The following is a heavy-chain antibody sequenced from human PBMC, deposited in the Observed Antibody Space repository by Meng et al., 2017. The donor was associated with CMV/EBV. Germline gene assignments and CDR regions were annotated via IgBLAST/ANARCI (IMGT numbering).Heavy chain of an antibody. D-gene: IGHD2-2*02. V-gene: IGHV1-18*01. CDR2: ISAYNGNT. J-gene: IGHJ5*02. Sequence: YGSSWVRQDHGKGLEWMGWISAYNGNTNYAQKLQDRDTMTTDTATSTAYTELRRLSSDDSAVYYCARVIPSSGYCSSTSCYTSLFDPWGQGTLVTVSS. CDR3: ARVIPSSGYCSSTSCYTSLFDP. CDR1: YG.